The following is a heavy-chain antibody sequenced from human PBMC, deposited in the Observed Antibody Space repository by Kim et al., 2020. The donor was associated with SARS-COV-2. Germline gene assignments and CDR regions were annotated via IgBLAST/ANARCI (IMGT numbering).Heavy chain of an antibody. D-gene: IGHD6-13*01. J-gene: IGHJ4*02. V-gene: IGHV3-23*01. CDR3: AKDHSSSRRLSGNDY. Sequence: DSVQGRFTISRDHSKNTLYLQMNSLRAEDTAVYYCAKDHSSSRRLSGNDYWGQGTLVTVSS.